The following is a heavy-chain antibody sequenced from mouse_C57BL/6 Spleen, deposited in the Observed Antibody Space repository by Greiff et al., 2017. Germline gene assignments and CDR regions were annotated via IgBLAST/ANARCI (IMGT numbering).Heavy chain of an antibody. V-gene: IGHV1-50*01. J-gene: IGHJ4*01. CDR3: ARQEDKYYAMDY. Sequence: QVHVKQPGAELVKPGASVKLSCKASGYTFTSYWMQWVKQRPGQGLEWIGEIDPSDSYTNYNQKFKGKATLTVDTSSSTAYMQLSSLTSEDSAVYYCARQEDKYYAMDYWGQGTSVTVSS. CDR2: IDPSDSYT. CDR1: GYTFTSYW.